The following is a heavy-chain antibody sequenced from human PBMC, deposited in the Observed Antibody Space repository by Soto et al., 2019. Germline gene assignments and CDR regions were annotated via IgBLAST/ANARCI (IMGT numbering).Heavy chain of an antibody. CDR2: ISPSGGDT. CDR3: LNAARNDY. J-gene: IGHJ4*02. V-gene: IGHV3-23*01. Sequence: EVQLLESGGGLVQPGGSLRLSCAASGFTFSIYAMSWVRQAPGKGLEWVSAISPSGGDTYYADSVTGRITISRDNSKDTLYLIISLLRDDETAVYYGLNAARNDYWGQGTLVTVSS. CDR1: GFTFSIYA.